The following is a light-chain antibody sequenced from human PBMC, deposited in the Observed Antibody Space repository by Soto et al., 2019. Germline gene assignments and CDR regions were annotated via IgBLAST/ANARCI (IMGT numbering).Light chain of an antibody. J-gene: IGKJ1*01. V-gene: IGKV1-5*03. CDR3: QQYNTYST. Sequence: DIQMTQSPSTLSASVGDRVTITCRASQSIGNWLAWYQQKPGKAPKLLIYKASTLESGVPSRFSGSGSGTEFTLTISSLQPDDFATYSCQQYNTYSTFGQGTKVDIK. CDR1: QSIGNW. CDR2: KAS.